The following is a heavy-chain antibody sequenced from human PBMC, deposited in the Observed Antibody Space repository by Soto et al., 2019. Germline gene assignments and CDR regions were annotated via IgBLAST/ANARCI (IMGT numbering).Heavy chain of an antibody. CDR3: TTSHTSYSYGDMYYYGMDV. CDR1: GFTFSNAW. V-gene: IGHV3-15*07. CDR2: IKSKTDGGTT. Sequence: GGSLRLSCAASGFTFSNAWMNWVRQAPGKGLEWVGRIKSKTDGGTTDYAAPVKGRFTISRDDSKNTLYLQMNSLKTEDTAVYYCTTSHTSYSYGDMYYYGMDVWGQGTTVTVSS. J-gene: IGHJ6*02. D-gene: IGHD5-18*01.